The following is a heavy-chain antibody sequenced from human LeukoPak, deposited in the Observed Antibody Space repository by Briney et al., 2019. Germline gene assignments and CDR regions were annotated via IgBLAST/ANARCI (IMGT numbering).Heavy chain of an antibody. Sequence: GGSLRLSCAASGFTVSSNYMSWVRQAPGKGLEWVSVIYSGGSTYYADSVKGRFTISRDNSKNTLYLQMNSLRAEDTAVYYCGRDRTPVRRLDVWGQGTTVTVSS. D-gene: IGHD3-10*01. CDR3: GRDRTPVRRLDV. J-gene: IGHJ6*02. CDR2: IYSGGST. V-gene: IGHV3-66*01. CDR1: GFTVSSNY.